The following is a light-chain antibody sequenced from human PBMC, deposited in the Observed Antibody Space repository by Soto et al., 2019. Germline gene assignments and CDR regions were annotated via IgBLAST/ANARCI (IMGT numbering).Light chain of an antibody. CDR3: SSFTRGSTPCV. CDR1: SSDIGDCNY. CDR2: EVT. Sequence: QSVLTQPASVSGSRGQSITISCTGTSSDIGDCNYVSWYKQYPGKAPKLIIFEVTNRPAGISNRFSGSKSGNTASLTISGLQAEDEADYYCSSFTRGSTPCVFGSGTKVTVL. J-gene: IGLJ1*01. V-gene: IGLV2-14*03.